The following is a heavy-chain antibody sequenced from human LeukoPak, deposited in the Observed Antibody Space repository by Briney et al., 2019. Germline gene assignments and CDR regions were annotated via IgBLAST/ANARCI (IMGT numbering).Heavy chain of an antibody. D-gene: IGHD1-20*01. CDR3: ATSGYNYFPSFHN. V-gene: IGHV4-59*02. CDR1: GDSVSYNY. J-gene: IGHJ4*02. CDR2: IYYSGIS. Sequence: PSETLTLTCAVSGDSVSYNYWTWIRQPPGKGLEWIGYIYYSGISKYNPSRRSRVTMSVDTSKNEFSLTMTSVTAADTAVYFCATSGYNYFPSFHNGGQGTPGTVSS.